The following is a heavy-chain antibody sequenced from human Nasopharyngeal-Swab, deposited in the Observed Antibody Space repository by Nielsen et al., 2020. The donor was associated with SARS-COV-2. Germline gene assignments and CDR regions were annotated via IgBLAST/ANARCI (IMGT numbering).Heavy chain of an antibody. CDR3: AKDTVVRASSGWYYYYYGMDV. V-gene: IGHV3-30*18. CDR2: ISYDGSNK. CDR1: GFTFSSYG. J-gene: IGHJ6*02. Sequence: GESLKISCAASGFTFSSYGMHWVRQAPGKGLEWVAVISYDGSNKYYADSVKGRFTISRDNSKNTLYLQMNSLRAEDTAVYYCAKDTVVRASSGWYYYYYGMDVWGQGTTVTVSS. D-gene: IGHD6-19*01.